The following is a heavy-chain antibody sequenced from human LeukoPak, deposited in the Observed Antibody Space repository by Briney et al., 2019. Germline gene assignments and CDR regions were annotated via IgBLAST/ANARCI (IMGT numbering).Heavy chain of an antibody. Sequence: ASVKVSCKASGYTFTSYGISWVRQAPGQGLEWMGWISAYNGNTNYAQKLQGGVTMTTDTSTSTAYMELRSLRSDDTAVCYCARAFIVVVPAAPYYMDVWGKGTTVTVSS. CDR3: ARAFIVVVPAAPYYMDV. CDR1: GYTFTSYG. D-gene: IGHD2-2*01. J-gene: IGHJ6*03. V-gene: IGHV1-18*01. CDR2: ISAYNGNT.